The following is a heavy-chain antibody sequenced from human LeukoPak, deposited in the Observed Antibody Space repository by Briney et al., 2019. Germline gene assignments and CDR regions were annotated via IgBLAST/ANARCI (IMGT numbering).Heavy chain of an antibody. D-gene: IGHD3-9*01. V-gene: IGHV4-30-2*01. CDR1: GGSISSGGYY. J-gene: IGHJ3*02. CDR3: ARWDDMCAFDI. CDR2: IYHSGST. Sequence: SQTLSLTCTVSGGSISSGGYYWSWIRQPPGKGLEWIGYIYHSGSTYYNPSLKSRVTISVDRSKNQFSLKLSSVTAADTAVYYCARWDDMCAFDIWGQGTMVTVSS.